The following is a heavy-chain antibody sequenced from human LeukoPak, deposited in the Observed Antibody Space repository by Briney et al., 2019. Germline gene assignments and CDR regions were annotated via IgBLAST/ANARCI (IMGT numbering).Heavy chain of an antibody. CDR2: INNSGST. J-gene: IGHJ6*02. V-gene: IGHV4-34*01. D-gene: IGHD3-9*01. Sequence: PSETLSLTCAVYGGSFSGYYWSWIRQPPGKGLEWIGEINNSGSTNYNPSLKSRVTISVDTSKNQFSLKLSSVTAADTAVYYCARAFNLVFRGQYYDTLTRSGGMDVWGQGTTVTVSS. CDR1: GGSFSGYY. CDR3: ARAFNLVFRGQYYDTLTRSGGMDV.